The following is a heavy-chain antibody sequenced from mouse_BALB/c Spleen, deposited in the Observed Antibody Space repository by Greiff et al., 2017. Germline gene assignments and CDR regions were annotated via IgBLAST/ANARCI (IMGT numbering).Heavy chain of an antibody. CDR3: AREERYGGYCFDY. V-gene: IGHV5-17*02. CDR1: GFTFSSFG. CDR2: ISSGSSTI. D-gene: IGHD2-14*01. Sequence: EVKLMESGGGLVQPGGSRKLSCAASGFTFSSFGMHWVRQAPEKGLEWVAYISSGSSTIYYTDKVKGRFTISRDKPKNTLFLQMTSLRSEDTAMYYCAREERYGGYCFDYWGQGTTLTVSS. J-gene: IGHJ2*01.